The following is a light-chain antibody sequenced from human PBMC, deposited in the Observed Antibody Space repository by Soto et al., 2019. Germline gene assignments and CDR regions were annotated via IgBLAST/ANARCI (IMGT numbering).Light chain of an antibody. Sequence: EIVMTQSPATLSVSPGERASLSCRASQSVTISLAWYQQKPGQAPTLLIYGASSRATGTPVRFSGSGSGTEFTLTISSLQSEDFAVYYCQQYNNWPPTTFGQGTKVDI. J-gene: IGKJ1*01. CDR3: QQYNNWPPTT. CDR1: QSVTIS. CDR2: GAS. V-gene: IGKV3-15*01.